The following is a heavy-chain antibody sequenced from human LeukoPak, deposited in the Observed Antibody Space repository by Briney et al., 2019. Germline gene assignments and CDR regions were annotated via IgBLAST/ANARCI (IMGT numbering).Heavy chain of an antibody. V-gene: IGHV3-23*01. CDR2: ISGSGGST. D-gene: IGHD3-10*01. CDR3: AKDVGSGSFFDC. Sequence: GASLRLSCAASGFTFSSYAMSWVRQAPGKGLESVSAISGSGGSTYSADSVKGRFTISRDNSKNTLYLQMNSLRAEDTAVYYCAKDVGSGSFFDCWGQGTLVTVSS. J-gene: IGHJ4*02. CDR1: GFTFSSYA.